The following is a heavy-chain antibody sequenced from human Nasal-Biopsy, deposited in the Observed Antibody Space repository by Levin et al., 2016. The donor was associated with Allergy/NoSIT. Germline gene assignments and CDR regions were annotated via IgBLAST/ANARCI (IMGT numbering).Heavy chain of an antibody. J-gene: IGHJ2*01. Sequence: GGSLRLSCAASGLTFRNYAMTWVRQAPGKGLEWVSTISGNGDETFYADSVKGRFTISRDNAKNTVYLQMNSLRAEDTAIHYCAKGGHYSFFDIWGRGTLVTVSS. V-gene: IGHV3-23*01. CDR1: GLTFRNYA. CDR2: ISGNGDET. CDR3: AKGGHYSFFDI.